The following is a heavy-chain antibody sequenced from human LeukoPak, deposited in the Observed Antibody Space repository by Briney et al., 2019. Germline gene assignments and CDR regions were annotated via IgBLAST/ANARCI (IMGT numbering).Heavy chain of an antibody. V-gene: IGHV3-23*01. J-gene: IGHJ4*02. D-gene: IGHD5-12*01. CDR2: IGGSGGFIT. CDR3: ARDLGWLHYAD. Sequence: QPGGSLRLSCAASGFTFSSYSMSWVRQAPGKGLEWVSGIGGSGGFITYYADSVKGRFTVSRDNSKNTLYLQMNSLRADDTAIYYCARDLGWLHYADWGQGTLVTVSS. CDR1: GFTFSSYS.